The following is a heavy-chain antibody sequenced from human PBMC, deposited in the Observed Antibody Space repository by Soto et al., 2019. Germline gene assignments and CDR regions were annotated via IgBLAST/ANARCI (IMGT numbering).Heavy chain of an antibody. V-gene: IGHV2-5*02. CDR3: VHSRCGGDCLQSYSSHYYYGMDV. CDR2: IYWDNDK. J-gene: IGHJ6*02. CDR1: GFSLNTGGLG. D-gene: IGHD2-21*02. Sequence: QITSKESGPTLVKPTQTLTLTCTFSGFSLNTGGLGVGWIRQPPGKALEWLALIYWDNDKRYSPSLMSRLTITTDTSQKHVVSTKSQMDTVEAQTYYCVHSRCGGDCLQSYSSHYYYGMDVWGQGTTVTVSS.